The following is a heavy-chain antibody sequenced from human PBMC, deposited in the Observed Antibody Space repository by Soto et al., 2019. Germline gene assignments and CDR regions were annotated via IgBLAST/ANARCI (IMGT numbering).Heavy chain of an antibody. CDR1: GYTFTNYH. Sequence: QVQLVQSGTEVKKPGASVKVPCKASGYTFTNYHIHWVRQAPEDGLEWMGRINPSGVTTIYAQKFHGRVTMTRDTYTSTVYMELSSLRSEDTAVYYCAREVLIDLNYFDYWGQGALVTVSS. V-gene: IGHV1-46*01. CDR2: INPSGVTT. J-gene: IGHJ4*02. CDR3: AREVLIDLNYFDY. D-gene: IGHD2-21*01.